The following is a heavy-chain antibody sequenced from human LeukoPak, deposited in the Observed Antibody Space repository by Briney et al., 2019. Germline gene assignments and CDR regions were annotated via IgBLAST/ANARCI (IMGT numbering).Heavy chain of an antibody. CDR1: GFTFSTYS. D-gene: IGHD3-10*01. V-gene: IGHV3-48*01. J-gene: IGHJ4*02. CDR3: ARRSSPDYYNSGTNYLFDY. CDR2: ISSSSRTI. Sequence: GGSLRLSCAVSGFTFSTYSMSWVRQCPGKGPEWVSYISSSSRTIYYADSVKGRFTISRDNAKNSVSLQMNSLRAEDTAVYYCARRSSPDYYNSGTNYLFDYWGQGTLVTVSS.